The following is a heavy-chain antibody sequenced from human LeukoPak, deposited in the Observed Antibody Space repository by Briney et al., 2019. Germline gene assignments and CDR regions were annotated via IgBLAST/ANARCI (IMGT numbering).Heavy chain of an antibody. CDR2: ISYDGRNE. CDR3: ARDDLIHYYDFWSGPFDP. J-gene: IGHJ5*02. V-gene: IGHV3-30*04. Sequence: GRSLRLSCAASGFTFSNYAMHWVRQAPGKGLEWVAVISYDGRNEYYVDSVKGRFTISRDNSKNTLYLQMNSLRAEDTAVYYCARDDLIHYYDFWSGPFDPWGQGTLVTVSS. CDR1: GFTFSNYA. D-gene: IGHD3-3*01.